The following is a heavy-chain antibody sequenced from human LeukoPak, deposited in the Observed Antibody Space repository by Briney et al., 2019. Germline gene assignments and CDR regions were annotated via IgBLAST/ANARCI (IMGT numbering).Heavy chain of an antibody. D-gene: IGHD6-13*01. Sequence: SVKVSCKASGGTFSSYAIRWVRQAPGQGLEWMGGIIPIFGTANYAQKFQGRVTITADKSTSKAYMELSSLRSEDTAVYYCAGDLGTVAAGSWWFDPWGQGTLVTVSS. J-gene: IGHJ5*02. CDR2: IIPIFGTA. CDR1: GGTFSSYA. CDR3: AGDLGTVAAGSWWFDP. V-gene: IGHV1-69*06.